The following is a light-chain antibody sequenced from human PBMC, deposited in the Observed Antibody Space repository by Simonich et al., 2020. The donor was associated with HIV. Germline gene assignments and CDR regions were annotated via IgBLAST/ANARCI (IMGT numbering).Light chain of an antibody. CDR2: GAS. CDR1: QSVTDNY. Sequence: EIVLTQSPGTLSLSPGERATLSCRASQSVTDNYLAWYQHKPGQAPRLRIYGASSRATGIPDRFSGSGSGTDFTLTISRLAPEDFAVYFCQQYGSSPFTFGPGTKVDI. CDR3: QQYGSSPFT. V-gene: IGKV3-20*01. J-gene: IGKJ3*01.